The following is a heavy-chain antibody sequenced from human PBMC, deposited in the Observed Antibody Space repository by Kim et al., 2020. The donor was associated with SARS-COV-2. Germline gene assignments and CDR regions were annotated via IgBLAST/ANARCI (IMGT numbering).Heavy chain of an antibody. Sequence: GGSLRLSCAASGFTFSSYSMNWVRQAPGKGLEWVSSISSSSSYIYYADSVKGRFTISRDNAKNSLYLQMNSLRAEDTAVYYCAGGGYSSSWYVTPNYYYYGMDVWGQGTTVTVSS. V-gene: IGHV3-21*01. CDR1: GFTFSSYS. CDR3: AGGGYSSSWYVTPNYYYYGMDV. J-gene: IGHJ6*02. CDR2: ISSSSSYI. D-gene: IGHD6-13*01.